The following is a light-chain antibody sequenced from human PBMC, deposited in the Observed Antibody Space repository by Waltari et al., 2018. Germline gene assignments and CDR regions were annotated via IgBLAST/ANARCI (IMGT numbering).Light chain of an antibody. V-gene: IGLV4-69*01. Sequence: QLVLTQAPSASASLRASVKLTCTLSSGHSSNVVAWHQQQPEKGPRYLMKVNSEGSHSKGDDIPDRFSGSSSGAERYLTSSSLQSEDEADYYCQTGGHGTWVFGGGTKLTVL. CDR3: QTGGHGTWV. CDR1: SGHSSNV. J-gene: IGLJ3*02. CDR2: VNSEGSH.